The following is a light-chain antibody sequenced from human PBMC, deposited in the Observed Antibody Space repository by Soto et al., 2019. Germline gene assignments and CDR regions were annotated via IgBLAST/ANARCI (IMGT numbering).Light chain of an antibody. V-gene: IGKV1-5*01. J-gene: IGKJ1*01. Sequence: DIQMTQSPSTLSASIGDRVTITCRASESIRTWLAWYQHKPGKAPKFLIYDASTLESGVPSRFSGSGSGTDFTLTISSLQPDDFATYYCRQYNSYSWTFGQGTKVDIK. CDR2: DAS. CDR1: ESIRTW. CDR3: RQYNSYSWT.